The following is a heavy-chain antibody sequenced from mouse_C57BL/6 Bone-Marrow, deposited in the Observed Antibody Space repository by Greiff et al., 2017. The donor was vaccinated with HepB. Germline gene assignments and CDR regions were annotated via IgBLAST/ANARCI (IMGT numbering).Heavy chain of an antibody. CDR1: GYTFTSYW. CDR3: ARVITTLYFDY. J-gene: IGHJ2*01. CDR2: IDPSDSYT. V-gene: IGHV1-50*01. Sequence: QVQLQQPGAELVKPGASVKLSCKASGYTFTSYWMQWVKQRPGQGLEWIGEIDPSDSYTNYNQKFKGKATLTVDTSSSTAYMQLSSLTSEDSAVYYCARVITTLYFDYWGQGTTLTVSP. D-gene: IGHD1-1*01.